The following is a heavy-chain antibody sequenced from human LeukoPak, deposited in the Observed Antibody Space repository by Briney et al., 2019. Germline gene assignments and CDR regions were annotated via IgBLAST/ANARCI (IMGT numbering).Heavy chain of an antibody. CDR3: ARGRVTMVRGVIMYYFDY. J-gene: IGHJ4*02. CDR2: MNPNSGNT. Sequence: ASVKVSCKASGYTFTSYDINWVRQATGQGLEWMGWMNPNSGNTGYAQKFQGRVTMTRNTSISTACMELSSLRSEDTAVYYCARGRVTMVRGVIMYYFDYWGQGTLVTVSS. D-gene: IGHD3-10*01. V-gene: IGHV1-8*01. CDR1: GYTFTSYD.